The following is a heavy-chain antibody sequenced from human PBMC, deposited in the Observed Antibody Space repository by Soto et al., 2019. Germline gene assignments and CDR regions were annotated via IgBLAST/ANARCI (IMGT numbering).Heavy chain of an antibody. CDR1: GGSISSGGYS. Sequence: SETLSLTCAVSGGSISSGGYSWSWIRQPPGKGLEWIGYIYHSGSTYYNPSLKSRVTISVDTSKNQFSLKLSSVAAADTAVYYCARGRYYDSSGYYGYWGQGTLVTVSS. CDR2: IYHSGST. J-gene: IGHJ4*02. V-gene: IGHV4-30-2*05. D-gene: IGHD3-22*01. CDR3: ARGRYYDSSGYYGY.